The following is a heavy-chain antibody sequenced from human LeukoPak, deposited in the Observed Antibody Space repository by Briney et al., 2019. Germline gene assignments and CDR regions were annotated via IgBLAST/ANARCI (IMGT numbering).Heavy chain of an antibody. J-gene: IGHJ5*02. CDR1: GFTFSSYT. D-gene: IGHD6-19*01. CDR3: AKEGSSGWTIWLDP. CDR2: ISGSGGST. V-gene: IGHV3-23*01. Sequence: GGSLRLSCAASGFTFSSYTMSWVRQAPGKGLEWVSAISGSGGSTYYADSVKGRFTISRDNSKNTLYLQMNSLRAEDTAVYYCAKEGSSGWTIWLDPWGQGTLVTVSS.